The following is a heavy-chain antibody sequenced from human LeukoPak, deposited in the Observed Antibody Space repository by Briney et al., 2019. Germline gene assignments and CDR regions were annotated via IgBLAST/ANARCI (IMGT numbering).Heavy chain of an antibody. CDR1: GFTFSSYS. V-gene: IGHV3-23*01. J-gene: IGHJ4*02. CDR2: ISGSGGST. Sequence: GGSLRLSCAASGFTFSSYSMNWVRQAPGKGLEWVSAISGSGGSTYYADSVKGQFTISRDNSKNTLYLQMNSLRAEDTAVYYCAKDGRYVTPYYFDYWGQGTLVTVSS. D-gene: IGHD3-16*01. CDR3: AKDGRYVTPYYFDY.